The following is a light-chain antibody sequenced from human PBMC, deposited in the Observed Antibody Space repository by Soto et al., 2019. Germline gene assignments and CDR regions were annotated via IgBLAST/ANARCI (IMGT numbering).Light chain of an antibody. CDR3: CSYAGSDTYV. V-gene: IGLV2-23*01. CDR1: SSDVGNYNV. J-gene: IGLJ1*01. Sequence: LTQPASVSESPGQSITISCTGTSSDVGNYNVVSWYQHHPGRAPKVLIYEGTKRPSGVSNRFSGSTSGNVASLTISGLQAEDEANYYCCSYAGSDTYVFGTGTKVTVL. CDR2: EGT.